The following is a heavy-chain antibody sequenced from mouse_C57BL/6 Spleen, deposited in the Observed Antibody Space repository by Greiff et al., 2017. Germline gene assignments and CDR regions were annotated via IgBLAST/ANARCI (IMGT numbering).Heavy chain of an antibody. CDR2: IRLKSDNYAT. Sequence: EVKLLESGGGLVQPGGSMKLSCVASGFTFSNYWMNWVRQSPEKGLEWVAQIRLKSDNYATHYAESVKGRFTISRDDSKSSVYLQMNNLSAEDTGIYYCTYYYGSSLFAYWGQGTLVTVSA. CDR3: TYYYGSSLFAY. D-gene: IGHD1-1*01. CDR1: GFTFSNYW. J-gene: IGHJ3*01. V-gene: IGHV6-3*01.